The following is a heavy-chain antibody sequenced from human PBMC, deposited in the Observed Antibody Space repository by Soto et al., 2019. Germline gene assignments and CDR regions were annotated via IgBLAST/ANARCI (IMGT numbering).Heavy chain of an antibody. CDR3: ARDGGSDSSGWPYGLYYNWFDP. J-gene: IGHJ5*02. CDR1: GFTFSSYW. CDR2: IKQDGSEK. V-gene: IGHV3-7*03. Sequence: EVQLVESGGGLVQPGGSLRLSCAASGFTFSSYWMSWVRQAPGKGLEWVANIKQDGSEKYYVDSVKGRFTISRDNAKNSLYLQMNSLRAEDTAVYYCARDGGSDSSGWPYGLYYNWFDPWGQGTLVTVSS. D-gene: IGHD6-19*01.